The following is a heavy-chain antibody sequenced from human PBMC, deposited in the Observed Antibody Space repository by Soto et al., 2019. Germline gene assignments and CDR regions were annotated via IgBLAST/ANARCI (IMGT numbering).Heavy chain of an antibody. V-gene: IGHV5-51*01. CDR1: GYSFTSYW. CDR3: ARTYYYDSSGQGWFDP. D-gene: IGHD3-22*01. J-gene: IGHJ5*02. Sequence: EVQLVQSGAEVKKPGESLKISCKGSGYSFTSYWIAWVRQMPGKGLEWMGIIYPGDSDTKYSPSFQGQVTISADKSISTAYLQWGSLKASDTAMYYCARTYYYDSSGQGWFDPWGQGTLVTVSS. CDR2: IYPGDSDT.